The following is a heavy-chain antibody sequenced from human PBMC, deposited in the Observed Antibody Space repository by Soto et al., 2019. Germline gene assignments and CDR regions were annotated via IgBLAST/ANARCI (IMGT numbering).Heavy chain of an antibody. CDR3: SIEDYYYDGSEKYGMDV. Sequence: GESLKISCAASGFTFSSYSMNWVRQAPGKGLEWVSYISSSSSTIYYADSVKGRFTISRDNAKNSLYLQMNSLRAEDTAVYYCSIEDYYYDGSEKYGMDVGGEGSRVTV. CDR2: ISSSSSTI. CDR1: GFTFSSYS. D-gene: IGHD3-22*01. V-gene: IGHV3-48*01. J-gene: IGHJ6*01.